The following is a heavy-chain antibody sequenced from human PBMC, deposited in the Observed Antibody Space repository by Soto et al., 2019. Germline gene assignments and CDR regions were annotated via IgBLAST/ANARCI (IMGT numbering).Heavy chain of an antibody. CDR3: AGTYYDILSPYYYYYGMDV. CDR1: GGSISSSSYY. Sequence: SETLSLTCTVSGGSISSSSYYWCWIRQPPGKGLEWIGSIYYSGSTYYNPSLKSRVTISVDTSKNQFSLKLSSVTAADTAVYYCAGTYYDILSPYYYYYGMDVWGQGTTVTVSS. J-gene: IGHJ6*02. D-gene: IGHD3-9*01. V-gene: IGHV4-39*01. CDR2: IYYSGST.